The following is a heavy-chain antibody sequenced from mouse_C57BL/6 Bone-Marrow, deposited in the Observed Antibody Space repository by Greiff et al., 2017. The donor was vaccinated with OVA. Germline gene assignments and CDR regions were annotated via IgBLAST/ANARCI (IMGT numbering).Heavy chain of an antibody. J-gene: IGHJ3*01. Sequence: EVKLVESGPGMVKPSQSLSLTCTVTGYSITSGYDWHWIRHFPGNKLEWMGYISYSGSTNYNPSLKSRISITHDTSKNHFFLKLNSVTTEDTATYYCARGSSGSFAYWGQGTLVTVSA. CDR2: ISYSGST. D-gene: IGHD3-1*01. CDR3: ARGSSGSFAY. CDR1: GYSITSGYD. V-gene: IGHV3-1*01.